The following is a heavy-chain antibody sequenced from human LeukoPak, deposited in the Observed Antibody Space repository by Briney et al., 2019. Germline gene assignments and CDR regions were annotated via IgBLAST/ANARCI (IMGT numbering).Heavy chain of an antibody. D-gene: IGHD6-6*01. CDR2: VSDSGDST. J-gene: IGHJ4*02. V-gene: IGHV3-23*01. Sequence: PGGCRRLSCAASGFTFSSYAMTWVRQAPGKGLEWVSTVSDSGDSTYYADSVKGRFTISRDNSKNTLYLQMNSLRAEDTAVYYCAKGARIAARIFDYWGQGTLVIV. CDR3: AKGARIAARIFDY. CDR1: GFTFSSYA.